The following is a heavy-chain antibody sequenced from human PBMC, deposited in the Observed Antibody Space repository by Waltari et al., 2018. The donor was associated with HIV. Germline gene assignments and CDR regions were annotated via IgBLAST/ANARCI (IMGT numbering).Heavy chain of an antibody. CDR3: ARDGDWALGS. CDR1: GFTFYKHN. CDR2: INWNSEDR. J-gene: IGHJ4*02. Sequence: EEQLVESGGGLVYPGGSQRLSCAASGFTFYKHNMHGGRQAPGKGLEWISFINWNSEDRGYADSVKGRFFISRDNANDIVFLQMNSVRDEDTAVYFCARDGDWALGSWGQGTQVIVSS. V-gene: IGHV3-48*02. D-gene: IGHD2-21*02.